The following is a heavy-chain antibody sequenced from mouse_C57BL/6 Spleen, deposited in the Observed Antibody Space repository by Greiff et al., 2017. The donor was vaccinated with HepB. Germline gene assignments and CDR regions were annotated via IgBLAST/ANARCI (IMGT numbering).Heavy chain of an antibody. CDR1: GYTFTDYE. CDR2: IDPETGGT. Sequence: QVQLQQSGAELVRPGASVTLSCKASGYTFTDYEMHWVKQTPVHGLEWIGSIDPETGGTAYNQKFKGKAILTADKSSSTTYMELRSLTSEDSAVYYCTWSEYGNLWFAYWGQGTLVTVSA. D-gene: IGHD2-1*01. V-gene: IGHV1-15*01. CDR3: TWSEYGNLWFAY. J-gene: IGHJ3*01.